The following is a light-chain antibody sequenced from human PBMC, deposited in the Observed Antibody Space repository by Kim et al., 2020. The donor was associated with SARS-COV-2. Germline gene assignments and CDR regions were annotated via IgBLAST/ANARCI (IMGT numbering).Light chain of an antibody. CDR2: GAS. Sequence: DIQMTQSPSTLPASVGDRVTLTCRASQSISEWLAWYQQKPGKAPKLLISGASTLESGVPSRFSGSGAGTEFTLTINSVQPDDFATYYCLQYADYSWTFGQGTKVDIK. V-gene: IGKV1-5*01. CDR1: QSISEW. CDR3: LQYADYSWT. J-gene: IGKJ1*01.